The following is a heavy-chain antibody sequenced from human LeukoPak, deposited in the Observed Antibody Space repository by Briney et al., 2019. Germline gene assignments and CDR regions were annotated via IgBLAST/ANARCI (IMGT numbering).Heavy chain of an antibody. Sequence: SETLSLTCTVSGGSISSYYWSWIRQPAGKGLEWIGRIYTSGSTNYNPSLKSRVTMSVDTSKNQFSLKLSSVTAADTAVYYCARDSYGYSSSPFYFDYWGQGTLVTVSS. CDR2: IYTSGST. CDR1: GGSISSYY. J-gene: IGHJ4*02. CDR3: ARDSYGYSSSPFYFDY. D-gene: IGHD6-6*01. V-gene: IGHV4-4*07.